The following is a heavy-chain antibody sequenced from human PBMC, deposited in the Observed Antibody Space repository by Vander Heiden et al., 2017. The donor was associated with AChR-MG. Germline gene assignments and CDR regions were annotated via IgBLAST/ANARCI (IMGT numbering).Heavy chain of an antibody. Sequence: EVQLVPSGAEVKQPGESLKISCKGSGYSFTSYWIGWVRQMPGKGLEWMGIIYTGDSDTRYSPSFQGQVTISADKSISTADLKWSSLKASDTAMYYCARTPLWNSDYYYGMDVWGQGTTVTVSS. CDR2: IYTGDSDT. CDR1: GYSFTSYW. D-gene: IGHD1-7*01. J-gene: IGHJ6*02. CDR3: ARTPLWNSDYYYGMDV. V-gene: IGHV5-51*01.